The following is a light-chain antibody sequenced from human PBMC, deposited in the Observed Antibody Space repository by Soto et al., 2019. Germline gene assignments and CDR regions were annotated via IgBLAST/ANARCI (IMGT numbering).Light chain of an antibody. CDR1: QGIRND. J-gene: IGKJ1*01. CDR3: QQYYSTPGT. V-gene: IGKV1-27*01. Sequence: IQMTQSPSSLSASVGDRVTITCRASQGIRNDLGWYQQKPGQPPRLLIYWASTRDSGVPDRFSGSGSGTDFTLTISSLQAEDVAVYYCQQYYSTPGTFGQGTRVEIK. CDR2: WAS.